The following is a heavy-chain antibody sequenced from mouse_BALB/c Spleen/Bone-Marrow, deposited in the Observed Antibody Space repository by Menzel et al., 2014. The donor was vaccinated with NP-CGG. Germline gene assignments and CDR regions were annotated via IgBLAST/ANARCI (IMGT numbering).Heavy chain of an antibody. CDR1: GFNIXDTY. CDR3: AAYSRYLAWFAY. D-gene: IGHD2-14*01. J-gene: IGHJ3*01. Sequence: EVQLQQSGAELVKPGASVKLSCTASGFNIXDTYMHWVKQRPEQGLEWIGRIDPANGNTKYDPKFQGKATITADTSSNTAYLQLSSLTSEDTAVYYCAAYSRYLAWFAYWGQGTLVTVSA. CDR2: IDPANGNT. V-gene: IGHV14-3*02.